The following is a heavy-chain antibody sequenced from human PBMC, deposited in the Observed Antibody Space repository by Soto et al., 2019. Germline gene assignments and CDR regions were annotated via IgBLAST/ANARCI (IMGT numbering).Heavy chain of an antibody. CDR1: GFTFTSSA. D-gene: IGHD3-22*01. CDR3: AAGPNSSGSPH. V-gene: IGHV1-58*01. Sequence: SVKVSCKASGFTFTSSAVQWVRQARGQRLEWIGWIVVGSGNTNYAQKFQERVTITRDMSTSTAYMELSSLRSKDTAVYYCAAGPNSSGSPHWGQGTLVTVSS. J-gene: IGHJ4*02. CDR2: IVVGSGNT.